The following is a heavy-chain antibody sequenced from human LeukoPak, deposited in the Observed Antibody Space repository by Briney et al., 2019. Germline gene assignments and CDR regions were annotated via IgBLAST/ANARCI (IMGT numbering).Heavy chain of an antibody. J-gene: IGHJ4*02. CDR3: AKSACTNGVCYSSADY. Sequence: GGSLRLSCAASRFTFSNYAMNWVRQAPGKGLEWVSGISGSGGSTYSADSVKGRFTISRDNSKNTLYLQMNSLRAEDTAVYYCAKSACTNGVCYSSADYWGQGTLVTVSS. V-gene: IGHV3-23*01. D-gene: IGHD2-8*01. CDR2: ISGSGGST. CDR1: RFTFSNYA.